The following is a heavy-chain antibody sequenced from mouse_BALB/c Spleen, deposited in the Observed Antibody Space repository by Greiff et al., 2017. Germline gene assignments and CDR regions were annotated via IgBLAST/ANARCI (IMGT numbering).Heavy chain of an antibody. CDR3: ARGGYGNYDYYAMDY. Sequence: EVQRVESGGGLVKPGGSLKLSCAASGFTFSSYAMSWVRQTPEKRLEWVATISSGGSYTYYPDSVKGRFTISRDNAKNTLYLQMSSLRSEDTAMYYCARGGYGNYDYYAMDYWGQGTSVTVSS. CDR2: ISSGGSYT. D-gene: IGHD2-10*02. CDR1: GFTFSSYA. V-gene: IGHV5-9-3*01. J-gene: IGHJ4*01.